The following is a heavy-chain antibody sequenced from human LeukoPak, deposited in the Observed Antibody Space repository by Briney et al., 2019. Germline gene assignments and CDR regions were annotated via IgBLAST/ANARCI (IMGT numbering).Heavy chain of an antibody. D-gene: IGHD1-26*01. Sequence: GESLKISCKGAGNTFTTSWIGWVRQMPGKGLEWKGIIYVGDSDTRYRPSFQGQVTISADKSISTAYLQWSSLKASDTAMYYCASARYSGSYVYWGQGTLVTVSS. V-gene: IGHV5-51*01. CDR1: GNTFTTSW. CDR2: IYVGDSDT. CDR3: ASARYSGSYVY. J-gene: IGHJ4*02.